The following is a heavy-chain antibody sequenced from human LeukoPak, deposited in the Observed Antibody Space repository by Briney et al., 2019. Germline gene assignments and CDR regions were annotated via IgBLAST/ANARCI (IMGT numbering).Heavy chain of an antibody. CDR3: ARGDCSSTSCYLDP. V-gene: IGHV1-46*01. J-gene: IGHJ5*02. D-gene: IGHD2-2*01. CDR1: GYTXTSYF. CDR2: INPSGGST. Sequence: ASVKVSCKASGYTXTSYFMHGVRQAPGQGLEWMGIINPSGGSTSYAQRFQGRVTMTRDTSTSTVYMELNSLRSEDTAVYYCARGDCSSTSCYLDPWGQGTLVTVSS.